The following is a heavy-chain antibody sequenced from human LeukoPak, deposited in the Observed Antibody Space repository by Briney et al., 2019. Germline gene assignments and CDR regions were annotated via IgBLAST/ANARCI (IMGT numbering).Heavy chain of an antibody. D-gene: IGHD1-26*01. CDR2: ISGSGAGT. CDR3: ARDPGSYRGRVSSLFDL. Sequence: GGSLRLSCAVSGFTFSSHAMSWVRQAPGMGLEWVSGISGSGAGTYYADSVKGRFAISRDNSKNTLYLQMNSLRAEDTAVYYCARDPGSYRGRVSSLFDLWGQGTMVTVSS. CDR1: GFTFSSHA. V-gene: IGHV3-23*01. J-gene: IGHJ3*01.